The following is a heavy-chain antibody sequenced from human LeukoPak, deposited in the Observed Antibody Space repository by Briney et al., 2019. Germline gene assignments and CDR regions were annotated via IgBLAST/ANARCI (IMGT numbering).Heavy chain of an antibody. CDR3: ATLTSHYYYDSSGYYTPLDY. CDR1: GYTFTIYY. CDR2: INPSGGST. Sequence: ASVTVSFTASGYTFTIYYMHWVRQAPGQGLEWMGIINPSGGSTSYAQKFQGRVTMTRDTSTSTVYMELSSLRSEDTAVYYCATLTSHYYYDSSGYYTPLDYWGQGTLVTVSS. J-gene: IGHJ4*02. D-gene: IGHD3-22*01. V-gene: IGHV1-46*01.